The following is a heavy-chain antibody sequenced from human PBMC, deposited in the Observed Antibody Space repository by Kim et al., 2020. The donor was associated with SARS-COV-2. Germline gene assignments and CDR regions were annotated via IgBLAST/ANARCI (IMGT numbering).Heavy chain of an antibody. CDR3: ARVGIVVGDAFDI. J-gene: IGHJ3*02. V-gene: IGHV3-21*01. D-gene: IGHD2-15*01. Sequence: EDSVKGRFPISRDNAKDSLYLQMNSLRAEDPAVYYCARVGIVVGDAFDIWGQGTMVTVSS.